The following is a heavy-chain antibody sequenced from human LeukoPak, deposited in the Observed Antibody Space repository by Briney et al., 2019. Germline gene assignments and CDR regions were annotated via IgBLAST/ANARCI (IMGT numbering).Heavy chain of an antibody. V-gene: IGHV4-39*01. D-gene: IGHD2-8*02. J-gene: IGHJ3*01. CDR2: ISYSGNT. CDR3: ARHCCTGPSKRVFDF. CDR1: GGSIISSDYH. Sequence: SETLSLTCTVSGGSIISSDYHWGWVRQPPGKGLEWIGTISYSGNTDYNPSLRSRVALSVDTSNNQFSLRLSSVTAADTAVYHCARHCCTGPSKRVFDFWGQGTMVTVSS.